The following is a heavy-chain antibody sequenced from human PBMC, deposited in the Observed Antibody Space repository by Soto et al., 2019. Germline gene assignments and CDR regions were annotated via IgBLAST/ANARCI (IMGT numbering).Heavy chain of an antibody. CDR1: GYTSPSYG. J-gene: IGHJ4*02. V-gene: IGHV1-18*01. CDR3: ARDGGGWLDH. D-gene: IGHD6-19*01. Sequence: SVKVSCNASGYTSPSYGISWIRQAPGQGLVWMGWISAHNGHTKYTQNFQGRVTMTTDISTSTAHMELRGLRSDDTAVYYCARDGGGWLDHWGQGTLVTVSS. CDR2: ISAHNGHT.